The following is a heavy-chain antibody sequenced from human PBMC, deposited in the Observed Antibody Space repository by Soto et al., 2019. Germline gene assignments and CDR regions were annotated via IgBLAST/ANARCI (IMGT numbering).Heavy chain of an antibody. V-gene: IGHV1-18*01. CDR2: IRAYNGNT. J-gene: IGHJ5*01. CDR3: ARVTVTIEWFDS. CDR1: GYTFTSYG. D-gene: IGHD4-17*01. Sequence: QVQLVQSGAEVKKPGASVKVSCKASGYTFTSYGISWVRQATGQGLEWMGWIRAYNGNTNYAQKLQGRVTMNTDTSTSTAYMELRSLRADDTSVYYCARVTVTIEWFDSWGQGTLVTVSS.